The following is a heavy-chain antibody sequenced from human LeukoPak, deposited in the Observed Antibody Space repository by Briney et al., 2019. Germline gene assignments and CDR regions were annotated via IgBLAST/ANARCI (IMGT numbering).Heavy chain of an antibody. D-gene: IGHD3-10*01. V-gene: IGHV1-69*01. CDR3: ARDFFRGVRYYYYYMDV. CDR1: GGTFSSYA. Sequence: SVKASCKASGGTFSSYAISWVRQAPGQGLEWMGGIIPIFGTANYAQKFQGRVTITADESTSTAYMELSSLRSEDTAVYYCARDFFRGVRYYYYYMDVWGKGTTVTVSS. CDR2: IIPIFGTA. J-gene: IGHJ6*03.